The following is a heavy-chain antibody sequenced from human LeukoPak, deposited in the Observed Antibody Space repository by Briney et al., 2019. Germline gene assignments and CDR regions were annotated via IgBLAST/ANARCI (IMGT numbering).Heavy chain of an antibody. D-gene: IGHD6-19*01. CDR1: GGSISNYY. Sequence: ETLSLTCTVSGGSISNYYWSWIRQPAGKGLEWIGHISTSGSINYNPSLKSRVTISIDNSNNQFSLKMTSATAADTAVYYCARDRGVTVPGRRLDYWGQGTLVTVSS. CDR2: ISTSGSI. V-gene: IGHV4-4*07. J-gene: IGHJ4*02. CDR3: ARDRGVTVPGRRLDY.